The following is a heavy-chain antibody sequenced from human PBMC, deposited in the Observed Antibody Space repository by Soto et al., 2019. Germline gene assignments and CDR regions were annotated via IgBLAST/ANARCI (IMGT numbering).Heavy chain of an antibody. CDR1: GYTFTSYD. Sequence: ASVKVSCKASGYTFTSYDINWVRQATGQGLEWMGWMNPNSGNTGYAQKFQGRVTMTRNTSISTAYMELSSLRSEDTAVYYCARSGGYCSGGSCFPYYYYYMDVWGKGTTVTVSS. V-gene: IGHV1-8*01. CDR3: ARSGGYCSGGSCFPYYYYYMDV. J-gene: IGHJ6*03. CDR2: MNPNSGNT. D-gene: IGHD2-15*01.